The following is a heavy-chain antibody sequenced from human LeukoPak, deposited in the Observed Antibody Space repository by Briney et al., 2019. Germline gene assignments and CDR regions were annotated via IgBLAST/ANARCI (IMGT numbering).Heavy chain of an antibody. CDR2: IYYSGST. J-gene: IGHJ4*02. Sequence: SETLSLTCAVYGGSFSDYYWSWIRQPPGKGLEWIGYIYYSGSTNYNPSLKSRVTISVDTSKNQFSLKLSSVTAADTAVYYCARFYDSSGYYFDLRGYYFDYWGQGTLVTVSS. CDR1: GGSFSDYY. CDR3: ARFYDSSGYYFDLRGYYFDY. V-gene: IGHV4-59*01. D-gene: IGHD3-22*01.